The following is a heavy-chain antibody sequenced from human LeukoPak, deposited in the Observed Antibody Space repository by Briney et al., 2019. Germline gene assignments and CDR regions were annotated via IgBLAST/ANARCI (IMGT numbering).Heavy chain of an antibody. J-gene: IGHJ4*02. Sequence: GGSLRLSCAASGFTFNSYAMSWVRQAPGKGLEWVSTISGSGSSTYYADSVKGRFTISRDNSKNTLYLQMNSLRAEDTAVSYCAKDVGDIVLVPAAIGDYWGQGTLLTVSS. CDR3: AKDVGDIVLVPAAIGDY. V-gene: IGHV3-23*01. D-gene: IGHD2-2*01. CDR2: ISGSGSST. CDR1: GFTFNSYA.